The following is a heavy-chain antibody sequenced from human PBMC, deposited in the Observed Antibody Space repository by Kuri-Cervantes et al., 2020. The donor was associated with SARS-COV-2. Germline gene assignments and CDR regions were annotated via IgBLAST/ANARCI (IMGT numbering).Heavy chain of an antibody. CDR1: GFTFSSYG. Sequence: LSLTCAASGFTFSSYGMHWVRQAPGKGLEWVAFIRYDGSNKYYADSVKGRFTISRDNSKNTLYLQMNSLRAEDTAVYYCARVKDSSSSYFDYWGQGTLVTVSS. D-gene: IGHD6-6*01. CDR2: IRYDGSNK. J-gene: IGHJ4*02. V-gene: IGHV3-30*02. CDR3: ARVKDSSSSYFDY.